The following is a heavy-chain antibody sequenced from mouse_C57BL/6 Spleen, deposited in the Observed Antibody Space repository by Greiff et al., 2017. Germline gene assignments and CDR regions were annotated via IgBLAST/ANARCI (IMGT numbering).Heavy chain of an antibody. V-gene: IGHV1-52*01. J-gene: IGHJ3*01. Sequence: QVHVKQPGAELVRPGSSVKLSCKASGYTFTSYWMHWVKQRPIQGLEWIGNIDPSDSETHYNQKFKDKATLTVDKSSSTAYMQLSSLTSEDSAVYYCARGRGTGAWFAYWGQGTLVTVSA. CDR1: GYTFTSYW. CDR3: ARGRGTGAWFAY. D-gene: IGHD4-1*01. CDR2: IDPSDSET.